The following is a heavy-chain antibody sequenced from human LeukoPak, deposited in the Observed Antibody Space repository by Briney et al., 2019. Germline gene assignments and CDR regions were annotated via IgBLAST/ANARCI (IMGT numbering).Heavy chain of an antibody. CDR3: ARGSSDYSSSYFDY. V-gene: IGHV1-18*01. CDR1: GYTFTSYG. Sequence: ASVKVSCKASGYTFTSYGISWVRQAPGQVLAWMGWISAYNGNTNYAQKLQGRVTMTTDTSTSTAYMGLRSLRSDDTAVYYCARGSSDYSSSYFDYWGQGTLVTVSS. J-gene: IGHJ4*02. D-gene: IGHD6-6*01. CDR2: ISAYNGNT.